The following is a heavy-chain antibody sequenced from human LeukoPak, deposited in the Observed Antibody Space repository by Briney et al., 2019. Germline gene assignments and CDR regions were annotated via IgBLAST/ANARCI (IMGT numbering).Heavy chain of an antibody. Sequence: GGSLRLSCAASGFTVSSTYMSWVRQAPGKGLEWVSVFYSGDTTYYADSVKGRFTISRDNSKNTLYLQMNSLRAEDTAVYYCASQWELPRGYFDYWGQGTLVTVSS. V-gene: IGHV3-66*02. D-gene: IGHD1-26*01. CDR3: ASQWELPRGYFDY. CDR1: GFTVSSTY. J-gene: IGHJ4*02. CDR2: FYSGDTT.